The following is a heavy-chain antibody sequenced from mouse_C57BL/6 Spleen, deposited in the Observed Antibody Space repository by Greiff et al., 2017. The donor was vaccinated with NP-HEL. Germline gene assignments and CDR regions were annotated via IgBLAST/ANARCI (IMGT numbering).Heavy chain of an antibody. CDR2: IDPSDSYT. J-gene: IGHJ2*01. CDR1: GYTFTSYW. Sequence: QVQLQQPGAELVMPGASVKLSCKASGYTFTSYWMHWVKQRHGQGLEWIGEIDPSDSYTNYNQKFKGKSTLTVDKSSSTAYMQLSSLTSEDSAVYYCARGGVSTVVDFDYWGQGTTLTVSS. D-gene: IGHD1-1*01. CDR3: ARGGVSTVVDFDY. V-gene: IGHV1-69*01.